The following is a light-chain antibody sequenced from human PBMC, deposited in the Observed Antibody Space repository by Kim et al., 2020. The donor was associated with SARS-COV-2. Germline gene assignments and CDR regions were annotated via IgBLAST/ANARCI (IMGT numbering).Light chain of an antibody. CDR2: AAS. CDR3: QQYYSYPPT. CDR1: QGVSSY. J-gene: IGKJ1*01. V-gene: IGKV1-8*01. Sequence: AIRITQSPSSLSASTGDRVTITCRASQGVSSYLAWYQQKPGLAPKLLIYAASTLQSGVPSRFSGSGSGTEFTLTISCLQSEDFATYFCQQYYSYPPTFGQGTKVDIK.